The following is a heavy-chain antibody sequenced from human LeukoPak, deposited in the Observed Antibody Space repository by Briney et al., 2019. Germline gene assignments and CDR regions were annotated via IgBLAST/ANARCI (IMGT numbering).Heavy chain of an antibody. CDR3: ARDLGYCTNGVCYYDAFDI. V-gene: IGHV1-46*01. CDR2: INPSGGST. D-gene: IGHD2-8*01. J-gene: IGHJ3*02. Sequence: GASVKVSCKASGYTFTSYYMHWVRQTPGQGLEWMGIINPSGGSTSYAQKFQGRVTMTRDMSTSTVYMELSSLRSEDTAVYYCARDLGYCTNGVCYYDAFDIWGQGRMVTVSS. CDR1: GYTFTSYY.